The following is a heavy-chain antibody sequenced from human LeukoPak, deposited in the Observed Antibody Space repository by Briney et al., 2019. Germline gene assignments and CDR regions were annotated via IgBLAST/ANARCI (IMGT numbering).Heavy chain of an antibody. CDR3: ARDTSRISKLIQLWLIDY. D-gene: IGHD5-18*01. J-gene: IGHJ4*02. V-gene: IGHV1-18*01. Sequence: GASEKVSCKASGYTFTSYGISWVRQAPGQGLEWMGWISAYNGNTNYAQKLQGRVTMTTDTSTSTAYMELRSLRSDDTAVYYCARDTSRISKLIQLWLIDYWGQGTLVTVSS. CDR1: GYTFTSYG. CDR2: ISAYNGNT.